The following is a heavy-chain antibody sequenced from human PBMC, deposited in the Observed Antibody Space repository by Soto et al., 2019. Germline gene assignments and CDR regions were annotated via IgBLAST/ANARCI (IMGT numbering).Heavy chain of an antibody. Sequence: QVQLQESGPGLVKPSQTLSLTCTVSGGSISSGGYYWSWIRQHPGKVLEWIGYIYYSGSTYYNPSLKSRVTISVDTSKNQFSLKLSSVTAADTAVYYCASARGEYCSGGSCYREDWFDPWGQGTLVTVSS. J-gene: IGHJ5*02. CDR2: IYYSGST. CDR1: GGSISSGGYY. CDR3: ASARGEYCSGGSCYREDWFDP. V-gene: IGHV4-31*03. D-gene: IGHD2-15*01.